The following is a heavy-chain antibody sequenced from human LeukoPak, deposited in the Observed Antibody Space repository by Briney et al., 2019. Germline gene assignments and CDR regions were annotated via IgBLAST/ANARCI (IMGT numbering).Heavy chain of an antibody. CDR2: ISGSGGST. V-gene: IGHV3-23*01. D-gene: IGHD6-13*01. CDR3: AKDKNIAGGQDY. Sequence: PGGSLRLSCAASGFTFSSYAMSWVRQAPGKGLGWVSAISGSGGSTYYADSVKGRFTISRDNSKNTLYLQMNSLRAEDTAVYYCAKDKNIAGGQDYWGQGTLVTVSS. J-gene: IGHJ4*02. CDR1: GFTFSSYA.